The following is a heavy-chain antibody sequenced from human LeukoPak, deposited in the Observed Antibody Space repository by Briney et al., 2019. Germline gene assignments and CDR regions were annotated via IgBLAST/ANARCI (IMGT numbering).Heavy chain of an antibody. V-gene: IGHV3-21*01. CDR1: GFTFRTYN. CDR2: ITSSGTYI. D-gene: IGHD4-17*01. J-gene: IGHJ4*02. CDR3: ARDTDYGDSGLDY. Sequence: PGGSLRLSCAASGFTFRTYNMNWVRQAPGKAMEWVSSITSSGTYIFYADSVKGRFTISRDNAKNSLYLQMDSLGPEDTAVYYCARDTDYGDSGLDYWGQGTLVTVSS.